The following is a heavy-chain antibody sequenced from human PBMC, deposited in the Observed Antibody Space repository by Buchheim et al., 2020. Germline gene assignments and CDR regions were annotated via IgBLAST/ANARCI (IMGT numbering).Heavy chain of an antibody. J-gene: IGHJ6*02. CDR3: ARVVVTRGSYYYYGMDV. D-gene: IGHD4-23*01. CDR2: IYYSGNT. CDR1: GGSISSYY. V-gene: IGHV4-59*01. Sequence: QVQLQESGPGLVKPSETLSLTCTVSGGSISSYYWSWIRQPPGKGLEWIGYIYYSGNTNYNPSLKSRVTISVDTSKNQFSLKLSSVTAADTAVYYCARVVVTRGSYYYYGMDVWGQGTT.